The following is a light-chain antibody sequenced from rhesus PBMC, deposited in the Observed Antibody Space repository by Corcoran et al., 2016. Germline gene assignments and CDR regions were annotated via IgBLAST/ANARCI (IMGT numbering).Light chain of an antibody. CDR1: QGITND. J-gene: IGKJ1*01. CDR2: EAS. V-gene: IGKV1S17*01. Sequence: DIQMTQSPSSLSASVGDRVTITCRASQGITNDLAWYQQKPGETPKLLIYEASSLKSGIPSRFSGSGSGTDVTLTISSLQSEDFATYYCQHYYSTPWTFGQGTKVEIK. CDR3: QHYYSTPWT.